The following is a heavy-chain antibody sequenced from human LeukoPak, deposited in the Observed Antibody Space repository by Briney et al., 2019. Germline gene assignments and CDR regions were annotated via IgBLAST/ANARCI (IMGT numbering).Heavy chain of an antibody. CDR2: ISGSGGST. D-gene: IGHD3-22*01. V-gene: IGHV3-23*01. J-gene: IGHJ4*02. CDR1: GFTFSSYA. Sequence: GGSLRLSCAASGFTFSSYAMSWVRQAPGKGLEWVSAISGSGGSTYYADSVKGRFTISRDNSENTLYLQMNSLRAEDTAVYYCAKCSCYDSSGYYWGYYFDYWGQGTLVTVSS. CDR3: AKCSCYDSSGYYWGYYFDY.